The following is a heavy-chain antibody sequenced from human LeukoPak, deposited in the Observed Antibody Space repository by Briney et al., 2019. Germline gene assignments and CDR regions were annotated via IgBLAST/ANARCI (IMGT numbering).Heavy chain of an antibody. J-gene: IGHJ6*03. D-gene: IGHD3-22*01. CDR3: TRAASSGPLFTYHMDV. V-gene: IGHV4-34*01. Sequence: SETLSLTCAVYGGSFSGYYWSWIRQPPGKGLEWIGEINHSGTTNYNPSLKSRVTISVDTSKNQFSLKLTSVTAADTAVYYCTRAASSGPLFTYHMDVWGKGTTVTVSS. CDR1: GGSFSGYY. CDR2: INHSGTT.